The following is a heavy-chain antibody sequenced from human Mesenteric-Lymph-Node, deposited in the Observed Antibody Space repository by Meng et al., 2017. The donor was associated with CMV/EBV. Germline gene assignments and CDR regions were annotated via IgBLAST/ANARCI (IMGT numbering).Heavy chain of an antibody. Sequence: GGSLRLSCAASGFTFSSYSMDWVRQAPGKGLEWVSSITSSSGYMYYADSVKGRFIISRDNAKNSLYLQMNSLRAEDTAVYFCARDLGAEVPGWGQGTLVTVSS. CDR3: ARDLGAEVPG. J-gene: IGHJ4*02. V-gene: IGHV3-21*01. CDR2: ITSSSGYM. D-gene: IGHD4/OR15-4a*01. CDR1: GFTFSSYS.